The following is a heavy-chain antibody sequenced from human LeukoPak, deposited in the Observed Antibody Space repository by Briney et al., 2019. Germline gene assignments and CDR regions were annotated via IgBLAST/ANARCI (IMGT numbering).Heavy chain of an antibody. V-gene: IGHV3-30*04. Sequence: GGSLRLSCAASGFTFSGSALHWVRQTPNKGLEWVAVISYDGSNKYYADSVKGRFTISRDKSKNTLYLQMNSLRPEDTAVYYCAKDSIVYYYYYMDVWGKGTTVTVSS. D-gene: IGHD3-16*02. J-gene: IGHJ6*03. CDR2: ISYDGSNK. CDR1: GFTFSGSA. CDR3: AKDSIVYYYYYMDV.